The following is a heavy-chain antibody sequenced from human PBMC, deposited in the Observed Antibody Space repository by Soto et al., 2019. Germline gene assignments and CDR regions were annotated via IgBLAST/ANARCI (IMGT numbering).Heavy chain of an antibody. V-gene: IGHV4-61*01. J-gene: IGHJ4*02. D-gene: IGHD3-3*01. CDR3: ARGMIFGVVGNFDF. Sequence: PSETLSLTCTVSGGSVSSGSYYWSWIRQPPGKGLEWIGYIHYSGSTIYNPSLKSRVTISVDTSKNQFSLKLNSVTAADTAVYYCARGMIFGVVGNFDFWGQGTVVTVSS. CDR2: IHYSGST. CDR1: GGSVSSGSYY.